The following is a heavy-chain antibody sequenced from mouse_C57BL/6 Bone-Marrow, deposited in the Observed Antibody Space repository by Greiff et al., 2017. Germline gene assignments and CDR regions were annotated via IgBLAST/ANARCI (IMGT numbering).Heavy chain of an antibody. CDR2: IRNKANNHAT. Sequence: EVKLEESGGGLVQPGGSMKLSCAASGFTFSDAWMDWVRQSPEQGLEWVAEIRNKANNHATYYAESVKGRFTISRDDSKSSVYLQMNSLRAEDTGIYYCSSQIYYDYDGFDYWGQGTTLTVSA. J-gene: IGHJ2*01. D-gene: IGHD2-4*01. V-gene: IGHV6-6*01. CDR1: GFTFSDAW. CDR3: SSQIYYDYDGFDY.